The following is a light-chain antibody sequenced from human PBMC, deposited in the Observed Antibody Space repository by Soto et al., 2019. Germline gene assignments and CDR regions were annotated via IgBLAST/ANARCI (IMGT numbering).Light chain of an antibody. V-gene: IGKV3-15*01. CDR3: QQYHNWPPIT. Sequence: EILLTQSPVTLSFSPGEGATLSCMSRQSVSSSYLAWYQQKPGQAPRLLIYDTSTRATDVPARFSGSGSGTEFTLTIASLQSEDFAVYFCQQYHNWPPITFGQGTRLEIK. CDR2: DTS. J-gene: IGKJ5*01. CDR1: QSVSSSY.